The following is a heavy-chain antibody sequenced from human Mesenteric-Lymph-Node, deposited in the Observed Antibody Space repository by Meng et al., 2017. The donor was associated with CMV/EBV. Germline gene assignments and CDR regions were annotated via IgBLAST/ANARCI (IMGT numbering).Heavy chain of an antibody. CDR1: GFTFSSYA. CDR2: ISYDGSNK. Sequence: GGSLRLSCAASGFTFSSYAMHWVRQAPGKGLEWVAVISYDGSNKYYADSVKGRFTISRDNSKNTLYLQMNSLRAEDTAVYYCARAEVGAIDYWGQGTLVTVSS. V-gene: IGHV3-30*04. J-gene: IGHJ4*02. CDR3: ARAEVGAIDY. D-gene: IGHD3-16*01.